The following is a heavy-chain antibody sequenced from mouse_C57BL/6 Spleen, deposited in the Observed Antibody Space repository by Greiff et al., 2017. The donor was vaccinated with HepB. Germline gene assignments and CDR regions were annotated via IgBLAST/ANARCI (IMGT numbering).Heavy chain of an antibody. J-gene: IGHJ2*01. Sequence: EVKLMESGGDLVKPGGSLKLSCAASGFTFSSYGMSWVRQTPDKRLEWVATISSGGSYTYYPDSVKGRFTISRDNAKNTLYLQMSSLKSEDTAMYYCARRGSSSSHYWGQGTTCTVSS. D-gene: IGHD1-1*01. V-gene: IGHV5-6*02. CDR1: GFTFSSYG. CDR3: ARRGSSSSHY. CDR2: ISSGGSYT.